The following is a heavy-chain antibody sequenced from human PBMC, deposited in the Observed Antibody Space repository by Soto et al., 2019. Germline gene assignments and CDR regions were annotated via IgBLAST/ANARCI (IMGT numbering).Heavy chain of an antibody. Sequence: QMQLQESGPGLVKPSETLSLTCTVSGGSISSSSCYWGWIRQPPGKGLEWIGDSYYTGTTYYNPSLKSRVTIYVDTSTAQFSLKLSSVTAADTAIYYCVRLTSRISAASHGRSHWLVPWGPGTLVSVYS. V-gene: IGHV4-39*01. D-gene: IGHD2-15*01. CDR3: VRLTSRISAASHGRSHWLVP. CDR1: GGSISSSSCY. J-gene: IGHJ5*02. CDR2: SYYTGTT.